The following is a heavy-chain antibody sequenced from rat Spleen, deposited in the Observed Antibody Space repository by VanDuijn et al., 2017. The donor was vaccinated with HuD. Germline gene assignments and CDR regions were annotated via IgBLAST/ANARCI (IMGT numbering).Heavy chain of an antibody. CDR2: IIYDGSRT. CDR3: ARRHYGYTDYFDY. D-gene: IGHD1-9*01. CDR1: GFTFSNYY. V-gene: IGHV5S10*01. Sequence: EVQLVESDGGLVQPGRSLKLSCAASGFTFSNYYMAWVRQAPKKGLEWVATIIYDGSRTYYRDSVKGRFTISRDNAKSTLSLQMDSLRSDDTATYYCARRHYGYTDYFDYWGQGVMVTVSS. J-gene: IGHJ2*01.